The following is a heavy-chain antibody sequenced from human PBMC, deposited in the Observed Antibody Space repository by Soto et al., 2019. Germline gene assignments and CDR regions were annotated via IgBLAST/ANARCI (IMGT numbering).Heavy chain of an antibody. CDR2: INHSGST. CDR3: ARFGNGYSSRWYEGYYYYYGIHV. CDR1: GGSFSGYY. Sequence: SETLSLTCAVYGGSFSGYYWSWIRQPPGKGLEWIGEINHSGSTNYNPSLKSRVTISVDTSKNQFSLKLRSVTAADTAVYYCARFGNGYSSRWYEGYYYYYGIHVWGPGTTLPVSS. D-gene: IGHD6-13*01. J-gene: IGHJ6*02. V-gene: IGHV4-34*01.